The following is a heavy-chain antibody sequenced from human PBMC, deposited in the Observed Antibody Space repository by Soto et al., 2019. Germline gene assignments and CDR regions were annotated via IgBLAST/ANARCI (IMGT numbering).Heavy chain of an antibody. CDR2: IYYSGST. Sequence: SETLCLTCTVSGGSISSGGYYWSWIRQHPGKGLEWIGYIYYSGSTYYNPSLKSRVTISVDTSKNQFSLKLSSVTAADTAVYYCARRTAMGRAVQGYYYGMDVWGHGTTVTVPQ. CDR3: ARRTAMGRAVQGYYYGMDV. V-gene: IGHV4-31*03. CDR1: GGSISSGGYY. J-gene: IGHJ6*01. D-gene: IGHD2-21*02.